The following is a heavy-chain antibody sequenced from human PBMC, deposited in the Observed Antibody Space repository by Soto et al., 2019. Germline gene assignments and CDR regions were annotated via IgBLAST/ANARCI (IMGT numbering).Heavy chain of an antibody. CDR2: IIPILGIA. D-gene: IGHD4-17*01. J-gene: IGHJ4*02. V-gene: IGHV1-69*02. CDR1: GGTFSSYT. Sequence: SVKVSCKASGGTFSSYTISWVRQAPGQGLEWMGRIIPILGIANYAQKFQGRVKITADKSTSTAYMELSSLRSEDTAVYYCARGATVTANRYFDYWGQGTLVTVSS. CDR3: ARGATVTANRYFDY.